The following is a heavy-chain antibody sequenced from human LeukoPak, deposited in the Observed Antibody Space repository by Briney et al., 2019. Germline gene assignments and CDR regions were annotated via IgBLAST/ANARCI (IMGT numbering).Heavy chain of an antibody. D-gene: IGHD3-10*01. CDR1: GFTLTNYG. Sequence: GGSLRLSCAASGFTLTNYGMHWVRQAPGKGLEWVAIISYDGSKKYYADSVNGRFTTSRDISKNTLYLQMNSLRAEDTAVYYCARDRSGTYSADYWGQGTLVTVSS. CDR3: ARDRSGTYSADY. J-gene: IGHJ4*02. V-gene: IGHV3-30-3*01. CDR2: ISYDGSKK.